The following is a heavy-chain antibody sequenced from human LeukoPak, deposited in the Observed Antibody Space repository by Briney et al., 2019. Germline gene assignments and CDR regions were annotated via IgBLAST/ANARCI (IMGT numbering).Heavy chain of an antibody. Sequence: GGSLRLSCAASGFTFSSYAMSWVRQAPGKGLEWVSAISGSGGSTYYADSVKGRFTISRDNSKNTLYLQMNSLRAEDTAVYYCAKDTQYSNYPRWFDPWGQGTLVTVSS. CDR2: ISGSGGST. CDR3: AKDTQYSNYPRWFDP. D-gene: IGHD4-11*01. J-gene: IGHJ5*02. CDR1: GFTFSSYA. V-gene: IGHV3-23*01.